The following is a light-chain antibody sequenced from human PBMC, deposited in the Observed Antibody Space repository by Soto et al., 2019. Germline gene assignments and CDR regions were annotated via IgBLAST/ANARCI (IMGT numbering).Light chain of an antibody. V-gene: IGKV3D-15*01. CDR1: QTVSSN. Sequence: EIVMTQSPATLSVSPGERATLSCRASQTVSSNLAWYQQKPGQAPRLLISGASTRATGIPARFSGNGSGTEFTLTISSLQSEDFAVYYCQQYNSWPLYTFGQGTKLEIK. CDR3: QQYNSWPLYT. CDR2: GAS. J-gene: IGKJ2*01.